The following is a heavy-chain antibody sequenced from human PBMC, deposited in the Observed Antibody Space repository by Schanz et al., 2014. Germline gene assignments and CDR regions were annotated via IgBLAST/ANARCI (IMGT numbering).Heavy chain of an antibody. Sequence: EVQLVESGGGLVKPGGSLRLSCAASGFTFSDAWMTWVRQAPGKGLEWVGRIKSKTDGGTTDYAAPVKGRFTISRDDSKNTLFLQMNSLKTKDTAVDYCTSYCDDGCAIDYWGQGALXTVSS. CDR1: GFTFSDAW. J-gene: IGHJ4*02. CDR2: IKSKTDGGTT. D-gene: IGHD6-19*01. V-gene: IGHV3-15*01. CDR3: TSYCDDGCAIDY.